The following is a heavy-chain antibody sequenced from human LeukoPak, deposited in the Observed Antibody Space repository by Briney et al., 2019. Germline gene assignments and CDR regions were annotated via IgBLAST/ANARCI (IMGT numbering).Heavy chain of an antibody. Sequence: SETLSLTCTVSGGSISSDYWSWIRQPPGKGLEWIGYIYYSGDTNYNPSLKSRVTISVDTSKNQFSLKLRSVTAADTAMYYCARSGYSYGLVDYWGQGTLVTVSS. CDR2: IYYSGDT. V-gene: IGHV4-59*01. CDR1: GGSISSDY. J-gene: IGHJ4*02. D-gene: IGHD5-18*01. CDR3: ARSGYSYGLVDY.